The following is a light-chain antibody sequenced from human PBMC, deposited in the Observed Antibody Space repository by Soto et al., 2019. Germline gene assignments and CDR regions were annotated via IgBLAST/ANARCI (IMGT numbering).Light chain of an antibody. CDR2: DAS. J-gene: IGKJ1*01. CDR1: QTISSW. Sequence: DIQMTQSPSTLSGSLGDRVTITWRASQTISSWLAWYQQKQGKAPKLLIYDASALPRGVPARFSGSGYGTKFTLTISSLQPDDFATYYCQHYNSYSEAFGQGTKVDIK. V-gene: IGKV1-5*01. CDR3: QHYNSYSEA.